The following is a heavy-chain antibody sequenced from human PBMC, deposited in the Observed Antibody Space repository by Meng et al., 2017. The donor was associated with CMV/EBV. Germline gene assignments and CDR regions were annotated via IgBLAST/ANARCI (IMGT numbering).Heavy chain of an antibody. J-gene: IGHJ4*02. D-gene: IGHD1-26*01. CDR1: GFTFDDYT. CDR2: ISWDGGST. Sequence: GESLKISCAASGFTFDDYTMHWVRQAPGKGLERVSLISWDGGSTYYADSVKGRFTISRDNSKNSLYLQMNSLRAEDTAVYYCARDRSRIVGVRIVNYWGQGTLVTVSS. V-gene: IGHV3-43*01. CDR3: ARDRSRIVGVRIVNY.